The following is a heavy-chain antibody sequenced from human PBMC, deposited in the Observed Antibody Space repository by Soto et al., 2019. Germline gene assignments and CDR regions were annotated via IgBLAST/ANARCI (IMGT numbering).Heavy chain of an antibody. Sequence: GGSLKISCSVSTYLFANYWIGWVRQMPGKGLEWMGIIYGVDSDTKYSPSFRGQVTISADKSIFAAYLQWRSLKASDTAIYYCSCLSRLGPQSVFDYWGRGTLDTVSS. CDR2: IYGVDSDT. J-gene: IGHJ4*02. CDR1: TYLFANYW. D-gene: IGHD1-26*01. V-gene: IGHV5-51*01. CDR3: SCLSRLGPQSVFDY.